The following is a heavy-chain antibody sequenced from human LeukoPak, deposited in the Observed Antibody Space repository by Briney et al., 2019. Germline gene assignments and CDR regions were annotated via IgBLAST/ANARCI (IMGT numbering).Heavy chain of an antibody. CDR1: GGTFSSYA. CDR3: ARDPYDAVAGAPDNDY. Sequence: SVKVSCKASGGTFSSYAISWVRQAPGQGLEWMGGIIPIFGTANYAQKFQGRVTITADESTNTAYMELSSLRSEDTAVYYCARDPYDAVAGAPDNDYWGQGTLVTVSS. V-gene: IGHV1-69*01. J-gene: IGHJ4*02. CDR2: IIPIFGTA. D-gene: IGHD6-19*01.